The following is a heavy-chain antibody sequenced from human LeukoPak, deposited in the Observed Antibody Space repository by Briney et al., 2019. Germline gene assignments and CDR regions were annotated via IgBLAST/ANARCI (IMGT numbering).Heavy chain of an antibody. D-gene: IGHD1-7*01. Sequence: GGSLRLSCAASGFTFSSYAMSWVRQAPGKGLVWVSAISGSGGSTYYADSVKGRFTISRDNSKNTLYLQMNSLRAEDTAVYYCAKDLTGTTVRGVFDYWGQGTLVTVSS. CDR2: ISGSGGST. CDR3: AKDLTGTTVRGVFDY. CDR1: GFTFSSYA. V-gene: IGHV3-23*01. J-gene: IGHJ4*02.